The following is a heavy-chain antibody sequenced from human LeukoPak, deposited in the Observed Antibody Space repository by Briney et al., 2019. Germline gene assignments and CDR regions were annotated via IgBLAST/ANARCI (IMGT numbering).Heavy chain of an antibody. V-gene: IGHV3-74*01. CDR3: ARGGRAFDI. D-gene: IGHD3-16*01. CDR2: INSDGRRT. Sequence: QPGRSLRLSCAASGFTFSTYWMHWVRQVPGRGLVWVSHINSDGRRTNSADSVKGRFTISRDKAKNTLYLQMNSRRVDATAVYYCARGGRAFDIWGHGTLVTVSS. J-gene: IGHJ3*02. CDR1: GFTFSTYW.